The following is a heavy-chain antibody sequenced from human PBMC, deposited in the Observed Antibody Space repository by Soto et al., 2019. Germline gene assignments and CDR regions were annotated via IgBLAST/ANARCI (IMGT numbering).Heavy chain of an antibody. D-gene: IGHD5-18*01. V-gene: IGHV3-53*01. CDR2: IYSGGST. CDR1: GFTVSSNY. CDR3: ASLDLGYSSYFDY. Sequence: SLRLSCAASGFTVSSNYMSWVRQAPGKGLEWVSVIYSGGSTYYADSVKGRFTISRDNSKNTLYLQMNSLRAEDTAVYYCASLDLGYSSYFDYWGQGTLVTVSS. J-gene: IGHJ4*02.